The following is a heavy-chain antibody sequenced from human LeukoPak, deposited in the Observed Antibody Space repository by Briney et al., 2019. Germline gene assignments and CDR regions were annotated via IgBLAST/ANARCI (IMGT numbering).Heavy chain of an antibody. CDR2: IDHSGST. Sequence: SQTLSLTCAVPGGSISSGGYSWSWIRQPPGKGLEWIGYIDHSGSTYYNPSLKSRVTISVDRSKNQFSLKLSSVTAADTAVYYCARGGGGSPSLGEIRSGHFDYWGQGTLVTVSS. V-gene: IGHV4-30-2*01. CDR1: GGSISSGGYS. CDR3: ARGGGGSPSLGEIRSGHFDY. D-gene: IGHD2-15*01. J-gene: IGHJ4*02.